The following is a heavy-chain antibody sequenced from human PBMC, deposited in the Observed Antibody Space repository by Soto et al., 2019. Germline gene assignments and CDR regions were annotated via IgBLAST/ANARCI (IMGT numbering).Heavy chain of an antibody. CDR3: ARDFSDDSSRDY. J-gene: IGHJ4*02. CDR1: GFTFSSYG. V-gene: IGHV3-33*01. D-gene: IGHD3-22*01. Sequence: GGSLRLSCAASGFTFSSYGMHWVRQAPGKGLEWVAVIWYDGSNKYYADSVKGRFTISRDNSKNTLYLQMSSLRAEDTAVYYCARDFSDDSSRDYWGQGTLVNVSS. CDR2: IWYDGSNK.